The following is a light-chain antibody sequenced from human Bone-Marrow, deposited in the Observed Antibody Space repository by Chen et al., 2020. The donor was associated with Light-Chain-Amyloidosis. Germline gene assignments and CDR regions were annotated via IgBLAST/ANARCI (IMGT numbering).Light chain of an antibody. CDR3: AAWDKSLNGQMV. J-gene: IGLJ2*01. CDR2: SDN. Sequence: QSVLTQPPSASGTPGQRVTISCSGSNSNIGSDTVSWYQQLPGTAPKLLIHSDNQRPSGVPDRFSGSKSGTSASLAIIRLQSEDEADYYCAAWDKSLNGQMVFGGGTKLTVL. CDR1: NSNIGSDT. V-gene: IGLV1-44*01.